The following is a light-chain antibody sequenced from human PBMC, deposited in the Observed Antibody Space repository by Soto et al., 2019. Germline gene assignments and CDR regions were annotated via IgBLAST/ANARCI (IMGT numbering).Light chain of an antibody. J-gene: IGLJ1*01. CDR2: GSG. CDR1: GSNIGASYD. CDR3: QSYDSSLSGYV. Sequence: QSVLTQPPSVSGAPGQRVTISGAGSGSNIGASYDVRWYQQLPGTAPKVVIYGSGNRPSGVPDRFSGSKSGTSASLAIAGLQAEDEADYYCQSYDSSLSGYVFGTGTKVTVL. V-gene: IGLV1-40*01.